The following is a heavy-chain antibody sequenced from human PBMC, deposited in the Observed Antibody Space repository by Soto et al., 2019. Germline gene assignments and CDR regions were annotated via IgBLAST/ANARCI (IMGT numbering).Heavy chain of an antibody. Sequence: QVQLVESGGGVVQPGRSLRLSCAASGFTFSSYGMHWVRQAPGKGLEWVAVIWYDGSNKYYADSVKGRFTISRDNSKNTLYLQINSLRAEDTAVYYCARDPLGYCSSTSCHDAFDIWGQGTMVTVSS. J-gene: IGHJ3*02. CDR3: ARDPLGYCSSTSCHDAFDI. CDR1: GFTFSSYG. CDR2: IWYDGSNK. D-gene: IGHD2-2*01. V-gene: IGHV3-33*01.